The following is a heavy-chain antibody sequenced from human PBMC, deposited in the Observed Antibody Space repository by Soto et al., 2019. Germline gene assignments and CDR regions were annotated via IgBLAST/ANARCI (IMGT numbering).Heavy chain of an antibody. CDR3: ARDFFIHNPSTQVADPYYGMDV. D-gene: IGHD6-19*01. V-gene: IGHV3-30-3*01. J-gene: IGHJ6*02. Sequence: PGGSLRLSCAASGFTFSSYAMHWVRQAPGKGLEWVAVISYDGSNKYYADSVKGRFTISRDNSKNTLYLQMNSLRAEDTAVYYCARDFFIHNPSTQVADPYYGMDVWGQGTTVTVSS. CDR2: ISYDGSNK. CDR1: GFTFSSYA.